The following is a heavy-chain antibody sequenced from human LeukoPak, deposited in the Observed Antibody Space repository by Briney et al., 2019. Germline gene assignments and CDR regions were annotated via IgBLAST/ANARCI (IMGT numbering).Heavy chain of an antibody. J-gene: IGHJ6*03. CDR2: IIPIFGTA. D-gene: IGHD3-9*01. V-gene: IGHV1-69*05. CDR3: ARAHYVILTGYYLGYYCYYMDV. CDR1: GGTFSSYA. Sequence: SVKVSCKASGGTFSSYAVSWVRQAPGQGLEWMGGIIPIFGTANYAQKFQGRVTITTDESTSTAHMELSSLRSEDTAVYYCARAHYVILTGYYLGYYCYYMDVWGKGTTVTVS.